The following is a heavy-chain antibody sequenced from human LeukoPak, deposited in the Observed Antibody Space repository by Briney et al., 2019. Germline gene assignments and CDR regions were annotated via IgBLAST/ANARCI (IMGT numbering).Heavy chain of an antibody. Sequence: GGSLRLSCAASAFTFSTYAMSWVRQAPGKGLEWVSGISNSGGSTPYADSVRGRFTISRDNSKNTLYLQMTSLRAEDTAVYYCARAVQQQLVVLDAFDIWGQGTMVTVSS. J-gene: IGHJ3*02. D-gene: IGHD6-13*01. CDR1: AFTFSTYA. V-gene: IGHV3-23*01. CDR3: ARAVQQQLVVLDAFDI. CDR2: ISNSGGST.